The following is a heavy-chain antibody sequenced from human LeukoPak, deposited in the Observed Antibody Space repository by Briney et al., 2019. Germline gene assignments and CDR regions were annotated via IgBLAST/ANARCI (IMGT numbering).Heavy chain of an antibody. D-gene: IGHD3-16*01. Sequence: GGSLRLSCAASGFTFSDYYMSWISQAQGRGLEWVSYISSSGSTIYYADSVKGRFTISRDNAKNSLYLQMNSLRAEDTAVYYCATDPTWGYYFDYWGQGTLVTVSS. J-gene: IGHJ4*02. CDR2: ISSSGSTI. V-gene: IGHV3-11*01. CDR1: GFTFSDYY. CDR3: ATDPTWGYYFDY.